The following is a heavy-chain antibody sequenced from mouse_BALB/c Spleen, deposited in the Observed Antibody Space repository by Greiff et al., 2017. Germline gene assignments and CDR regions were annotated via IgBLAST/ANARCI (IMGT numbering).Heavy chain of an antibody. CDR2: IDPANGNT. CDR1: GFNIKDTY. Sequence: VQLQQSGAELVKPGASVKLSCTASGFNIKDTYMHWVKQRPEQGLEWIGRIDPANGNTKYDPKFQGKATITADTSSNTAYLQLSSLTSEDTAVYYCARMDDGYYRFDYWGQGTTLTVSS. J-gene: IGHJ2*01. CDR3: ARMDDGYYRFDY. D-gene: IGHD2-3*01. V-gene: IGHV14-3*02.